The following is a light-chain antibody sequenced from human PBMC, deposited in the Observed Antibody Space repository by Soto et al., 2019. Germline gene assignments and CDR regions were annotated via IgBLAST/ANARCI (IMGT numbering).Light chain of an antibody. J-gene: IGKJ2*01. CDR1: QSVGGH. CDR2: GAS. CDR3: QQYGRSPYT. V-gene: IGKV3-20*01. Sequence: EIVLTQSPATLSLSPGQRGALSCRASQSVGGHLAWYQQKPGQAPRLLIYGASNRATGIPDRFSGSGSGTHFTLTIGRLEPEDFAVFYCQQYGRSPYTFGQGTKLEIK.